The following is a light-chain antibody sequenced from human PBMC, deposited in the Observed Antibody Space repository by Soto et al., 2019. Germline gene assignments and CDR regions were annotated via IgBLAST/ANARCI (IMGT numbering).Light chain of an antibody. Sequence: QSVLTQPASVSGSPGQSITISCTGTSSDVGGYNYVSWYQQHPGKAPKLMIYDVSNRPSGVSNRFSGSKSGNTASLTISGLQDEDEADYYCSSYTSSSTWVLGGGTKLTVL. J-gene: IGLJ3*02. CDR1: SSDVGGYNY. V-gene: IGLV2-14*01. CDR3: SSYTSSSTWV. CDR2: DVS.